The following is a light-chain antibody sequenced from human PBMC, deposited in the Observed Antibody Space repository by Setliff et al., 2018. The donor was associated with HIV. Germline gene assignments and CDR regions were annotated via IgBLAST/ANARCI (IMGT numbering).Light chain of an antibody. CDR2: KDN. CDR1: NNNLGSYNL. V-gene: IGLV2-14*02. J-gene: IGLJ1*01. Sequence: ALTQPASVSGSPGHSITISCTGSNNNLGSYNLVSWYQQLPGKAPKLLIYKDNKRPSGISNRFSGSKSGYTASLTISGLQADDEADYYCSSYAITNTLPFGTGTKVTVL. CDR3: SSYAITNTLP.